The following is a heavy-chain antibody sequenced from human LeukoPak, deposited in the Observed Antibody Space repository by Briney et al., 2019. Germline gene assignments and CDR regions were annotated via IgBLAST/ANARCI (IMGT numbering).Heavy chain of an antibody. J-gene: IGHJ4*02. CDR1: GFTFDDYA. V-gene: IGHV3-9*01. CDR3: ALTAGNGY. CDR2: ISWNSGSI. D-gene: IGHD6-13*01. Sequence: GGSLRLSCAASGFTFDDYAMHWVRQAPGKGLEWVSGISWNSGSIGYADSVKGRFTISRDNAKNSLYLQMNSLRAEDTALYYCALTAGNGYWGQGTLVTVSS.